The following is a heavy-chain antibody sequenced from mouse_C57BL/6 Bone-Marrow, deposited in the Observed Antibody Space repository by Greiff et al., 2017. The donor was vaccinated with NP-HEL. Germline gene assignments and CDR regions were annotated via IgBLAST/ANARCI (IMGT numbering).Heavy chain of an antibody. CDR1: GYTFTNYW. J-gene: IGHJ2*01. D-gene: IGHD3-3*01. V-gene: IGHV1-63*01. Sequence: QVQLQQSGAELVRPGTSVKMSCKASGYTFTNYWIGWAKQRPGHGLEWIGDIYPGGGYTNYNEKFKGKATLTADKSSSTAYMQFSSLASEDSAIYYCAREEGTRGYFDYWGQGTTLTVSS. CDR2: IYPGGGYT. CDR3: AREEGTRGYFDY.